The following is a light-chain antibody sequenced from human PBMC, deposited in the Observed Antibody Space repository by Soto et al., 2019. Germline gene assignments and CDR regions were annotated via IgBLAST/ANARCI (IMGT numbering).Light chain of an antibody. CDR1: QGISSY. J-gene: IGKJ5*01. Sequence: AIRMTQSPSSLSASTGDRVTITCRASQGISSYLAWYQQKPGKAPKLLIYAASTLQSGVPSRFSGSGSGTDFTLTISCLQPEDFATYYCQQYYSYPPFFGQGTRLEIK. CDR3: QQYYSYPPF. V-gene: IGKV1-8*01. CDR2: AAS.